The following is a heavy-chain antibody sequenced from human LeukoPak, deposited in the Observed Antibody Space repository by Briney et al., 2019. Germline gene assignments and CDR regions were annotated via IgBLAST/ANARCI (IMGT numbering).Heavy chain of an antibody. CDR3: ARDSSIRGFDY. CDR2: ISAYNGNT. J-gene: IGHJ4*02. Sequence: ASVTVSCKASGYTFTSYGISWVRQAPGQGLDWMGWISAYNGNTNYAQNLQGRVTMTTDTSTSTDYMELRTLRSDDTSVYYCARDSSIRGFDYWGQGTLVTVSS. V-gene: IGHV1-18*01. CDR1: GYTFTSYG. D-gene: IGHD6-19*01.